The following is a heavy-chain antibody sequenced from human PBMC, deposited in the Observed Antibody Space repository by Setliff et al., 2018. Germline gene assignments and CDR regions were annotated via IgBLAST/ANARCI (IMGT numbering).Heavy chain of an antibody. CDR3: ARVSMGYDSSGYYFWFDP. J-gene: IGHJ5*02. V-gene: IGHV7-4-1*02. Sequence: GASVKVSCKASGYTFTSYAMNWARQAPGQGLEWMGWINTNTGNPTYAQGFTGRFVFSLDTSVSTAYLQISSLKAEDTAVYYCARVSMGYDSSGYYFWFDPWGQGTLVTVSS. D-gene: IGHD3-22*01. CDR1: GYTFTSYA. CDR2: INTNTGNP.